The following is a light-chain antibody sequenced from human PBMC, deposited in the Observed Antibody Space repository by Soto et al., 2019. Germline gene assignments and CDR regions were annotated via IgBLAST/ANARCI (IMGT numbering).Light chain of an antibody. Sequence: EIVMTQSPGTLSLSPGERATLSCRASQSVSSRLAWYQQKPGQAPRLLISGASSRATGVPARFSGSRFWTDFTLTISRLEPEDFALYYCQHYAGGSRITFGQGTRVEIK. CDR3: QHYAGGSRIT. CDR2: GAS. CDR1: QSVSSR. V-gene: IGKV3-20*01. J-gene: IGKJ5*01.